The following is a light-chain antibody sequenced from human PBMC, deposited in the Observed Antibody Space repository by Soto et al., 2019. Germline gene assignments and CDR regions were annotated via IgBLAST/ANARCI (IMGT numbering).Light chain of an antibody. Sequence: QSVLTQPPSASGTPGQRVTISCSGSSSNIGSETVNWYQQLPGTAPKLLIYSNNQRPSGVPDRFSASKSGTSASLAISGLQSEDEADYHCAAWDDSLNGPVFGGGTTLTVL. J-gene: IGLJ3*02. V-gene: IGLV1-44*01. CDR2: SNN. CDR3: AAWDDSLNGPV. CDR1: SSNIGSET.